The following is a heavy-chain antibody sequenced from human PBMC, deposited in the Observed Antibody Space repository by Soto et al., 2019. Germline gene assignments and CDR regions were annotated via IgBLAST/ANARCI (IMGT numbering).Heavy chain of an antibody. CDR2: IIPVFGTA. CDR3: KSAGSTDSSGHRYSF. D-gene: IGHD3-22*01. V-gene: IGHV1-69*19. CDR1: GVTFRSHA. J-gene: IGHJ4*02. Sequence: QVQLVQTGAEVKKPGSSVKVSCKSSGVTFRSHAIHWVRQAPGHGLEWMGGIIPVFGTADYAQSLQDRVTITANESTSTVFMELGSLRSEDTAVYYCKSAGSTDSSGHRYSFWGQGTLVTVS.